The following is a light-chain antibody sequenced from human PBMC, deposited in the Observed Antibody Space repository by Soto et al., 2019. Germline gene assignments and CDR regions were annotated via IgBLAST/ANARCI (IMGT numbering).Light chain of an antibody. J-gene: IGKJ4*01. CDR3: QQTNSFPLA. V-gene: IGKV1-12*01. Sequence: DIQVTQSPSSVSAPVGDRVIIACRARQDISTRLVWYQQKPGKAPQVLIYSASILQSGVPSRFIGRGSATFFTLTITNLQPEDAATYYCQQTNSFPLACGGGTKLDI. CDR1: QDISTR. CDR2: SAS.